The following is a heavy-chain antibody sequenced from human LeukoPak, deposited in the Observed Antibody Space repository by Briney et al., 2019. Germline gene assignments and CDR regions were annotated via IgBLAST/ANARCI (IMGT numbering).Heavy chain of an antibody. J-gene: IGHJ6*02. CDR2: INHSGST. CDR1: GGSFSGYY. Sequence: SETLSLTCAVYGGSFSGYYWSWIRQPPGKGLEWIGEINHSGSTNYNPSLKSRVTISVDTSKNQFSLKLSSVTAADTAVYYCARGVCSSTSCYNHRPHYYYYYGMDVWGQGTTVTVSS. CDR3: ARGVCSSTSCYNHRPHYYYYYGMDV. V-gene: IGHV4-34*01. D-gene: IGHD2-2*02.